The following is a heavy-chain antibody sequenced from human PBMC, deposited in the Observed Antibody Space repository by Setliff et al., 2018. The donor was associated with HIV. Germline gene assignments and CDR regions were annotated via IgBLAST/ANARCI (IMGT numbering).Heavy chain of an antibody. D-gene: IGHD3-22*01. J-gene: IGHJ5*02. CDR2: IRYDGSEK. Sequence: GGSLRLSCAASGFTFSSYGMHWVSQAPGKGLEWVALIRYDGSEKDYVDSVKGRFTISRDNAKNSLYLQMNSLRAEDTAVYYCAKPVGYYDSKIPRNGFDPWGQGTLVTVSS. V-gene: IGHV3-30*02. CDR3: AKPVGYYDSKIPRNGFDP. CDR1: GFTFSSYG.